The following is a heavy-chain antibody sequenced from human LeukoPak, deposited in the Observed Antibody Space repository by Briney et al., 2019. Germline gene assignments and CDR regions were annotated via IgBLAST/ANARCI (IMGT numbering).Heavy chain of an antibody. J-gene: IGHJ6*02. CDR3: ARISSRGHYYYYGMDV. CDR1: GGSISSSSYY. CDR2: IYYSGST. Sequence: SETLSLTCTVSGGSISSSSYYWGWIRQPPGKGLEWIGSIYYSGSTYYNPSLKSRVTISVDTSKNQFSLKLSSVTAAGTAVYYCARISSRGHYYYYGMDVWGQGTTVTVSS. D-gene: IGHD3-22*01. V-gene: IGHV4-39*01.